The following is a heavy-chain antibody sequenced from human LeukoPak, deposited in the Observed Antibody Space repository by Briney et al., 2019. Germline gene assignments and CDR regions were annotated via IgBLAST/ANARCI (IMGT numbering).Heavy chain of an antibody. V-gene: IGHV3-48*02. D-gene: IGHD3-10*01. CDR3: ARDRGASGSYYGDY. Sequence: PGGSLRLSCAASGFTFNSYSMNWVRQAPGQGLEWVSYISSSSSTIYCADSVKGRFTISRDNAKNSLYLQMNSQRDEDTAVYYCARDRGASGSYYGDYWGQGTLVTVSS. CDR1: GFTFNSYS. J-gene: IGHJ4*02. CDR2: ISSSSSTI.